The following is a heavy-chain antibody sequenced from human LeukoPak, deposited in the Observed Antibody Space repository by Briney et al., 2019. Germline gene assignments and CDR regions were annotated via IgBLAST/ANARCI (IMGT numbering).Heavy chain of an antibody. CDR1: GFTFSSSV. CDR3: AKREARSFEY. Sequence: GGSLILSCVASGFTFSSSVMSWVRQAPGKGLEWVSTFSGSTGNTYYADSVKGRFTISRDNSKNTLYLQMNSLRAEDTAVYYCAKREARSFEYWGQGTLVTVSP. D-gene: IGHD5-24*01. V-gene: IGHV3-23*01. CDR2: FSGSTGNT. J-gene: IGHJ4*02.